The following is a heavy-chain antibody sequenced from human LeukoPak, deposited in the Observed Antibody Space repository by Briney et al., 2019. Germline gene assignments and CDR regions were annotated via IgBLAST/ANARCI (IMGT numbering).Heavy chain of an antibody. CDR3: ARVGDGYNLYGMDV. Sequence: PGGSLRLSCAASGFTFSDYYMSWIRQAPGKGLEWVSYISSSGSSIHYADSVKGRFTISRDNAKNSLYLQMNSLRAEDTAVYYCARVGDGYNLYGMDVWGQGTTVTVPS. CDR1: GFTFSDYY. CDR2: ISSSGSSI. J-gene: IGHJ6*02. D-gene: IGHD5-24*01. V-gene: IGHV3-11*01.